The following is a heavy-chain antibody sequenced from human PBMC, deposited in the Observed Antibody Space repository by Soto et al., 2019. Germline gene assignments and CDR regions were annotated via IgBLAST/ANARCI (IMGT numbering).Heavy chain of an antibody. CDR3: ARATMVRGVRRWFDP. Sequence: SETLSLTCTVSGGSISSYYWSWIRQPPGKGLEWIGYIYYSGSTNYNPSLKSRVTISVDTSKNQFSLKLSSVTAADTAVYYCARATMVRGVRRWFDPWGQGTLVTVSS. CDR1: GGSISSYY. D-gene: IGHD3-10*01. V-gene: IGHV4-59*01. J-gene: IGHJ5*02. CDR2: IYYSGST.